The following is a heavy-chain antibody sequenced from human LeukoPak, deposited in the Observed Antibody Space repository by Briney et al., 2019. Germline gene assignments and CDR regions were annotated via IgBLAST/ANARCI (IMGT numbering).Heavy chain of an antibody. CDR3: ARQVAAAAYFDY. J-gene: IGHJ4*02. Sequence: PGGSLRLSCAASGFTFSSFAVHWVRQAPGKGLEYVSAISSNGGGTYYANSVKGRFTISRDNSKNTLYLQMGSLRAEDMAVYYCARQVAAAAYFDYWGQGTLVTVS. CDR1: GFTFSSFA. V-gene: IGHV3-64*01. D-gene: IGHD6-13*01. CDR2: ISSNGGGT.